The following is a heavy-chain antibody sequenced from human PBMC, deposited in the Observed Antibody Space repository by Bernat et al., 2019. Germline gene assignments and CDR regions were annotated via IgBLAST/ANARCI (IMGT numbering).Heavy chain of an antibody. V-gene: IGHV3-30-3*01. CDR1: RFTFSTYA. D-gene: IGHD3-3*01. J-gene: IGHJ4*02. Sequence: QVQLVESGGGVVQPGTSLRLSCAASRFTFSTYAMHWVRQAPGKGLEWVALISYDGSTKYFPDSVKGRFTISRDNSKNTLYLQMNSLRAEDAAVYYCAREPSGGITIFGTLDYWGQGTLVTVSS. CDR2: ISYDGSTK. CDR3: AREPSGGITIFGTLDY.